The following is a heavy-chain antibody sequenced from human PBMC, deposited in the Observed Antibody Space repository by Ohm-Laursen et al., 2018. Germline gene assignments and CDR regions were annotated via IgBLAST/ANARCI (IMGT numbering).Heavy chain of an antibody. Sequence: SETLSLTCTVSGASINLYYWSWIRQPPGKGLEWIGYINHSGSTNYNPSLKSRLTISVDTSKNQFSLKLTSVTAADTATYYCARGSGFFKLDVWGQGTTVTVSS. V-gene: IGHV4-59*12. CDR1: GASINLYY. CDR2: INHSGST. CDR3: ARGSGFFKLDV. J-gene: IGHJ6*02. D-gene: IGHD6-19*01.